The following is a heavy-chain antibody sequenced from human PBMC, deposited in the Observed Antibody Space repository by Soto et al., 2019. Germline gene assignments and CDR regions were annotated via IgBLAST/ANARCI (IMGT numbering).Heavy chain of an antibody. CDR1: GGSISSYY. D-gene: IGHD2-15*01. V-gene: IGHV4-59*08. CDR2: IYYSGST. CDR3: ARHYLFCSATSCPGLAYMDV. Sequence: SETLSLTCTVSGGSISSYYWSWIRQPPGKGLEWIGYIYYSGSTNYNPSLKSRVTISVDTSKNQFSLKLTSETAADTAVYYCARHYLFCSATSCPGLAYMDVWGEGTTVTVSS. J-gene: IGHJ6*03.